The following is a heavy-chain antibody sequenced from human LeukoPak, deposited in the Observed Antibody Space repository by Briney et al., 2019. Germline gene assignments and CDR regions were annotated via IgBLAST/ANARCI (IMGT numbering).Heavy chain of an antibody. CDR3: ARDIVLVPAAIPYFDY. J-gene: IGHJ4*02. CDR2: VYRSAST. D-gene: IGHD2-2*01. V-gene: IGHV4-38-2*02. CDR1: GSSITNVYF. Sequence: SETLSLTLVGSGSSITNVYFWRWIPQPPGKGLVWIGRVYRSASTYYNPSLKSRVSMSLDTSKTQFSLKLTSVTAADTAVYFCARDIVLVPAAIPYFDYWGQGILVTVSS.